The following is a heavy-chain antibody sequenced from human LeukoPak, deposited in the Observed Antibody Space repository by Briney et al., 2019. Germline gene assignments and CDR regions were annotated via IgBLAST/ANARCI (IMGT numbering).Heavy chain of an antibody. J-gene: IGHJ3*02. CDR3: ARNWVTISDVAFDI. CDR2: IIPIFGTA. Sequence: GSSVKVSCKASGGTFSSYAISWVRQAPGQGLEWMGGIIPIFGTANYAQKFQGRVTITTDESTSTAYMELSSLRSEDTAVYYCARNWVTISDVAFDIWGQGRMVTVSS. CDR1: GGTFSSYA. V-gene: IGHV1-69*05. D-gene: IGHD3-3*01.